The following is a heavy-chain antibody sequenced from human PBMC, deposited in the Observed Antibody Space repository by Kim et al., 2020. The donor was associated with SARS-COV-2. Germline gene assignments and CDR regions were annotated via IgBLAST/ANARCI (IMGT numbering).Heavy chain of an antibody. V-gene: IGHV3-23*01. D-gene: IGHD2-2*01. J-gene: IGHJ4*02. CDR3: AKDFYCSSTNCYHNFDS. Sequence: VKSRFTIARENSKNTLHLQMNSLRAEETALYYCAKDFYCSSTNCYHNFDSWGQGTLVTVSS.